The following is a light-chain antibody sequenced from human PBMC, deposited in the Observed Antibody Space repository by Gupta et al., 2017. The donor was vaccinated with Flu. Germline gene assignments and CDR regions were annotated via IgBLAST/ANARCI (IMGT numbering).Light chain of an antibody. CDR3: QSYDSSLSGSV. V-gene: IGLV1-40*01. J-gene: IGLJ3*02. Sequence: QSVPTQPPSLSGAPGQRVTMSCAWRISNIGAGYDVHWYQQLPGTAPKLLIYGNSNRPSGVPDRFSGSKSGTSASLAITGLQAEDEADYYCQSYDSSLSGSVFGGGTKLTVL. CDR1: ISNIGAGYD. CDR2: GNS.